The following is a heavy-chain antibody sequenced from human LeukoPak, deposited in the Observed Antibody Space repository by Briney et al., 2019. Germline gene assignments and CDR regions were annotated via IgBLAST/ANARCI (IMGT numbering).Heavy chain of an antibody. CDR3: ARPDYGGNSDPVQIDY. D-gene: IGHD4-23*01. CDR1: GFTFKNYW. V-gene: IGHV3-74*01. CDR2: ISDDGRTT. J-gene: IGHJ4*02. Sequence: GGSLRLSCATSGFTFKNYWMHWVRQAPGKGLVWVSRISDDGRTTTYADSVKGRFTISRDNAKNSLYLQMNSLRAEDTAVYYCARPDYGGNSDPVQIDYWGQGTLVTVSS.